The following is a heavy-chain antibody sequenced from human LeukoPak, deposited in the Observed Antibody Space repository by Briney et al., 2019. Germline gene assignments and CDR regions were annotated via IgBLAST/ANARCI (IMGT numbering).Heavy chain of an antibody. J-gene: IGHJ4*02. CDR1: GGTFSSYA. Sequence: GASVKVSCKASGGTFSSYAISWVRQAPGQGLEWMGGIIPIFGIANYAQKFQGRVTITADESTSTAYMELSSLRSEDTAVCYCARDAYCGGDCYSTGYWGQGTLVTVSS. CDR3: ARDAYCGGDCYSTGY. D-gene: IGHD2-21*02. CDR2: IIPIFGIA. V-gene: IGHV1-69*13.